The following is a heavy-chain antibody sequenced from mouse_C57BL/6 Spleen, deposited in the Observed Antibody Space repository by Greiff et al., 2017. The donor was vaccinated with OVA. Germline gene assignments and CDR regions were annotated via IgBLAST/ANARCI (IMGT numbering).Heavy chain of an antibody. Sequence: EVMLVESGGGLVQPKGSLKLSCAASGFSFNTYAMNWVRQAPGKGLEWVARIRSKSNNYATYYADSVKDRFTISRDDSESMLYLQMNNLKTEDTAMYYCVRDGSSHYFDYWGQGTTLTVSS. CDR1: GFSFNTYA. D-gene: IGHD1-1*01. V-gene: IGHV10-1*01. CDR2: IRSKSNNYAT. CDR3: VRDGSSHYFDY. J-gene: IGHJ2*01.